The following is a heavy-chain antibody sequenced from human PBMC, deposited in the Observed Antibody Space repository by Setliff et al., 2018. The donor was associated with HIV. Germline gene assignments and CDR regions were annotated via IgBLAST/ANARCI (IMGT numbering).Heavy chain of an antibody. Sequence: PGESLKITCKASGYTFMNYWIGWVRQVPGQGLEWVGIIYPGDFETRYGPSFRVQVTISVQKSLNTAYLQWTVLKASDTAMYYCAWNHPDHTTSHPKAFALWGQGTMVTVSS. D-gene: IGHD1-1*01. V-gene: IGHV5-51*01. CDR3: AWNHPDHTTSHPKAFAL. CDR1: GYTFMNYW. J-gene: IGHJ3*01. CDR2: IYPGDFET.